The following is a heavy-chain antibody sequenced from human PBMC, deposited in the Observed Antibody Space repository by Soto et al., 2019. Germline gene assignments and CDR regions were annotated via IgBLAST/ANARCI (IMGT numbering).Heavy chain of an antibody. Sequence: QITLKESGPTLVKPTQTLTLTCTFSGFSLSTSGVGVGWIRQPPGKALEWLALIYWDDDKRYSPCLKSRLTHTKSTTQNYVGLTMNNMEPVDTATYYCAHTGRFGELRPTPHRFDPGGQGTLVNVSS. V-gene: IGHV2-5*02. CDR1: GFSLSTSGVG. J-gene: IGHJ5*02. CDR3: AHTGRFGELRPTPHRFDP. D-gene: IGHD3-10*01. CDR2: IYWDDDK.